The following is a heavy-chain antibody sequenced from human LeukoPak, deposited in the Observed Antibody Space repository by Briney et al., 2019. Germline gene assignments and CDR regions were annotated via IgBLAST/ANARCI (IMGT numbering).Heavy chain of an antibody. CDR3: LVTTRSRGFDY. Sequence: GGSLRLSCAASGFTFSSYGMSWVRQAPGKGLEWVANIRQDGGVQNYVDSVKGRFTISRDNPKYSVYLLMSSLRADDTAVYYCLVTTRSRGFDYWGQGTLVTVSS. D-gene: IGHD1/OR15-1a*01. J-gene: IGHJ4*02. CDR2: IRQDGGVQ. V-gene: IGHV3-7*01. CDR1: GFTFSSYG.